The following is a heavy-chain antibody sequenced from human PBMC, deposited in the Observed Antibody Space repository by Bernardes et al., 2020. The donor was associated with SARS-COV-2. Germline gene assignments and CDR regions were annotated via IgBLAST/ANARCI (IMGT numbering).Heavy chain of an antibody. Sequence: GSLSPSCAASGFPFSSYAMSWVRQAPGKGLEWVSAISGSGGSTYYADSVKGRFTIPRDNSKNTLYLQMNSLRAEDTAVYYCAKAQPKGSGGSCYPFDYWGQGTLVTVSS. CDR1: GFPFSSYA. J-gene: IGHJ4*02. D-gene: IGHD2-15*01. CDR2: ISGSGGST. V-gene: IGHV3-23*01. CDR3: AKAQPKGSGGSCYPFDY.